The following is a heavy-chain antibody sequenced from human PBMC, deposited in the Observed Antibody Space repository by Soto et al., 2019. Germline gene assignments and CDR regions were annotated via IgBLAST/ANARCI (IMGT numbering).Heavy chain of an antibody. D-gene: IGHD1-1*01. CDR1: GGSMSSYY. Sequence: QVQLQESGPGLVKPSETLSLTCAVSGGSMSSYYWSWIRQAPGKGLEWIGYNYYTESTNYNPSLKSRVTISVDTSKNQFYLKLTSVIAADTAVYYCARSPILFGVHDSWYFDLWVRGTLVTVSS. J-gene: IGHJ2*01. V-gene: IGHV4-59*01. CDR3: ARSPILFGVHDSWYFDL. CDR2: NYYTEST.